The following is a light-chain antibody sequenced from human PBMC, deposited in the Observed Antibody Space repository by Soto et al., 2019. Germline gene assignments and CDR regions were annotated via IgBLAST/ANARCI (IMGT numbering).Light chain of an antibody. CDR1: QDISNY. CDR2: SAS. CDR3: QKYNSALT. V-gene: IGKV1-27*01. J-gene: IGKJ5*01. Sequence: DIPMTHSPSSLSASLAGGFNSXGRASQDISNYLAWYQQKPGKVPKLLIYSASTLQSGVPSRFSGSGSGTDFTLTISSLQPEDVATYFCQKYNSALTFGQGTRLEI.